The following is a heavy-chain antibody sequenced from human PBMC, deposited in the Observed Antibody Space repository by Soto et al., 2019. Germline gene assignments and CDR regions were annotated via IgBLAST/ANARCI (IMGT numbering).Heavy chain of an antibody. CDR1: GYTFTSYD. J-gene: IGHJ4*02. V-gene: IGHV1-8*01. Sequence: QVQLVQSGAEVKKPGASVKVSCKASGYTFTSYDITWVRQATGQGLEWMGWMNSNSGKTVYAQKFQGRVTMTRNTSVSTAYMELSSLRSQDTAVYYCARVVLNWNYVQGNDYWGQGTLVTVSS. CDR3: ARVVLNWNYVQGNDY. D-gene: IGHD1-7*01. CDR2: MNSNSGKT.